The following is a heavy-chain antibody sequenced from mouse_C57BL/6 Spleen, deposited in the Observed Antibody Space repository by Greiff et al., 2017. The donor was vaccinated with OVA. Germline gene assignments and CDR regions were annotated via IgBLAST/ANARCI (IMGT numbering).Heavy chain of an antibody. V-gene: IGHV5-6*01. CDR2: ISSGGSYT. J-gene: IGHJ2*01. D-gene: IGHD3-2*02. CDR1: GFTFSSYG. Sequence: EVHLVESGGDLVKPGGSLKLSCAASGFTFSSYGMSWVRQTPDKRLEWVATISSGGSYTYYPDSVKGRFTISRDNAKNTLYLQMSSLKSEDTAMYYCARQTAQADYWGQGTTLTVSS. CDR3: ARQTAQADY.